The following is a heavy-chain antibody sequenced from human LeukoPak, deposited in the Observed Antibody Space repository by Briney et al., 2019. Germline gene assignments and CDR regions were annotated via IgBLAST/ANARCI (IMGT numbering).Heavy chain of an antibody. CDR2: IYYSGST. V-gene: IGHV4-61*01. D-gene: IGHD3-22*01. CDR1: GGSFSSGSYY. Sequence: SETLSLTCTVSGGSFSSGSYYWSWIRQPPGKGLEWIGYIYYSGSTNYNPSLKSRVTISVDTSKNQFSLKLSSVTAADTAVYYCAREVTMIVDDAFDIWGQGTMVTVSS. CDR3: AREVTMIVDDAFDI. J-gene: IGHJ3*02.